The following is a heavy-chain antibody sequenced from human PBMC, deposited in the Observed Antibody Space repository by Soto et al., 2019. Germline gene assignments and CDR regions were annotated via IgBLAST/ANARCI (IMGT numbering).Heavy chain of an antibody. Sequence: SETLSLTCTVSGGSISSYYWSWILQPPGKELAWIGYIYYSGSTNYNPSLKSRVTISVDTSKNQFSLKLNSVTAADTAVYYCARGAREYSSSSDWGQGTLVTVSS. V-gene: IGHV4-59*12. CDR1: GGSISSYY. J-gene: IGHJ4*02. CDR2: IYYSGST. D-gene: IGHD6-6*01. CDR3: ARGAREYSSSSD.